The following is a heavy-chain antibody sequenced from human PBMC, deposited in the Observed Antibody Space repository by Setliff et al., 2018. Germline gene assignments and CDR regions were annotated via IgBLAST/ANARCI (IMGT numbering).Heavy chain of an antibody. CDR3: VRDKGSNYGDNWFDY. D-gene: IGHD4-17*01. CDR1: GFIFDDYA. Sequence: GGSLRLSCAASGFIFDDYAMHWVRQAPGKGLEWVSGIRAGSDNIAYADSVKGRFTISRDNAKNSLYLLMNSLRAEDTALYYCVRDKGSNYGDNWFDYWGQGTLVTVSS. CDR2: IRAGSDNI. V-gene: IGHV3-9*01. J-gene: IGHJ4*02.